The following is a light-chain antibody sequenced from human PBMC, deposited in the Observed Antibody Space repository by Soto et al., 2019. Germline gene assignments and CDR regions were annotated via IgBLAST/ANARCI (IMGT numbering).Light chain of an antibody. CDR1: SGSVSTSYY. V-gene: IGLV8-61*01. CDR2: STN. Sequence: QTVVTQEPSFSVSPGMTVTLTCGLSSGSVSTSYYPSWYQQTPVQAPRTLIYSTNTRSSGVPDRFSGSILGNKAALTIAGAQADDESDYYCVLYMGRGIWVFGGGTKLTVL. CDR3: VLYMGRGIWV. J-gene: IGLJ3*02.